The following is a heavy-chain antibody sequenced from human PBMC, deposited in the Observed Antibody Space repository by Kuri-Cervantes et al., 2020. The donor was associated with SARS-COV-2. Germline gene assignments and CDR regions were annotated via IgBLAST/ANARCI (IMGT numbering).Heavy chain of an antibody. CDR1: GFTFSDYY. D-gene: IGHD6-19*01. CDR3: ARDPTPGIAVAGPWGNFDY. CDR2: ISSSGSTI. J-gene: IGHJ4*02. Sequence: LSLTCAASGFTFSDYYMSWIRQAPGKGLEWVSYISSSGSTIYYADSVKGRFTISRDNAKNTLYLQMNSLRAEDTAVYYCARDPTPGIAVAGPWGNFDYWGQGTLVTVSS. V-gene: IGHV3-11*04.